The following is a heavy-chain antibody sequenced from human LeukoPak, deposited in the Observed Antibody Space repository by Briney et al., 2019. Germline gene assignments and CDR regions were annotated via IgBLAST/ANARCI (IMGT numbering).Heavy chain of an antibody. V-gene: IGHV1-46*01. CDR2: INPSGGST. J-gene: IGHJ4*02. D-gene: IGHD3-10*01. CDR1: GYTFTSYY. CDR3: ARVRMVRGVPPAYYFDY. Sequence: ASVKVSCKASGYTFTSYYMHWVRQAPGQGLEWMGIINPSGGSTSYAQKFQGRVTMTRDMSTSTVYMELSSLRSEDTAVYYCARVRMVRGVPPAYYFDYWGQGTLVTVSS.